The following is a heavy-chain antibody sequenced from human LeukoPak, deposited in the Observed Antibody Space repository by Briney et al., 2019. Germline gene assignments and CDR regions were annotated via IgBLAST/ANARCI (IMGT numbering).Heavy chain of an antibody. CDR1: GGSISSSSYY. CDR3: AREGSSSAP. J-gene: IGHJ5*02. CDR2: IYYSGST. D-gene: IGHD6-13*01. V-gene: IGHV4-39*07. Sequence: PSETLSLTCTVSGGSISSSSYYWGWIRQPPGKGLEWIGSIYYSGSTYYNPSLKSRVTISVDTSKNQFSLKLSSVTAGDTAVYYCAREGSSSAPWGQGTLVTVSS.